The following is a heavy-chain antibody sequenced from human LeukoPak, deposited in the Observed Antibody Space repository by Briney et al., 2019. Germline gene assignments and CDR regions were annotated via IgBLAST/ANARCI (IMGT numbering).Heavy chain of an antibody. CDR3: ASSGWSDFDY. CDR1: GFTFSSYW. D-gene: IGHD6-19*01. CDR2: IKQAGSEK. J-gene: IGHJ4*02. Sequence: GGSLRLSCAASGFTFSSYWMSWVRQAPGKGLEWVGNIKQAGSEKYYVDSVKGRFTISRDNAKNSLYLQMNSLRAEDTAVYYCASSGWSDFDYWGQGTLVTVSS. V-gene: IGHV3-7*01.